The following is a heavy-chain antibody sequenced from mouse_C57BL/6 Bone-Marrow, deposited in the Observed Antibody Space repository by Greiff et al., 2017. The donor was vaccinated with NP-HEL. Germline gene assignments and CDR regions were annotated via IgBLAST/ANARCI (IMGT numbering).Heavy chain of an antibody. V-gene: IGHV1-19*01. CDR1: GYTFTDYY. D-gene: IGHD1-1*01. CDR2: INPSNGGT. CDR3: ARRNYYGSRYAMDY. Sequence: EVQLQQSGPVLVKPGASVTMSCKASGYTFTDYYMNWVKQSHGKSLEWIGIINPSNGGTSYNQKFKGKATLTVDKSSSTAYMELNSLTSEDSAVYYCARRNYYGSRYAMDYWGQGTSVTVSS. J-gene: IGHJ4*01.